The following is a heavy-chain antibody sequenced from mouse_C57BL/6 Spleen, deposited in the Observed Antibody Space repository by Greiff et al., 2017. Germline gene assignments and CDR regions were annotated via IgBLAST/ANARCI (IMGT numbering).Heavy chain of an antibody. CDR2: IYPRSGNT. CDR1: GYTFTSYG. CDR3: ARGEVGTSYYYCYFGV. Sequence: QVQLKESGAELARPGASVKLSCKASGYTFTSYGISWVKQRPGQGLEWIGEIYPRSGNTYYNEKFKGKATLTADKSSITAYMELRSLTSEDSAVYFCARGEVGTSYYYCYFGVWGTGTTVTVSS. D-gene: IGHD5-5*01. V-gene: IGHV1-81*01. J-gene: IGHJ1*03.